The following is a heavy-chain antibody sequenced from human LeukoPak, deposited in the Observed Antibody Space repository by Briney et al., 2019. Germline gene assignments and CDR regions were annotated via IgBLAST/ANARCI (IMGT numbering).Heavy chain of an antibody. CDR3: AELGITMIGGV. J-gene: IGHJ6*04. D-gene: IGHD3-10*02. Sequence: GGSLRLSCAASGFTFSSYEMNWVRQAPGKGLEWVSYISSSGSTIYYADSVKGRFTISRDNAKNSLYLQMNSLRAEDTAVYYCAELGITMIGGVWGKGATVTVSS. V-gene: IGHV3-48*03. CDR2: ISSSGSTI. CDR1: GFTFSSYE.